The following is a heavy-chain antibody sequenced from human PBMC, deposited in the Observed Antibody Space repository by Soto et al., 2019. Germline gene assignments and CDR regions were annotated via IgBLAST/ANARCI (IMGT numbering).Heavy chain of an antibody. V-gene: IGHV3-72*01. Sequence: GGSLRLSCAASGFTFSDHYMDWVRQAPGKGLEWVGRTRNKANSYTTEYAASVKGRFTISRDDSKNSLYLQMNSLKTEDTAVYYCASLYDFWSGSDAFDIWGQGTMVTVSS. D-gene: IGHD3-3*01. CDR2: TRNKANSYTT. CDR1: GFTFSDHY. CDR3: ASLYDFWSGSDAFDI. J-gene: IGHJ3*02.